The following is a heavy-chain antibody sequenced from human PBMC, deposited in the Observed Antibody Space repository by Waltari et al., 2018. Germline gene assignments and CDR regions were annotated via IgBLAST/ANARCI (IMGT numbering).Heavy chain of an antibody. Sequence: QVQLVESGGGVVQPGRSLRLSCAASGFTFSSYAMHWVRQAPGKGLEWVAVISYDGRNKYYADSVKGRFTISRDNSKNTLYLQMNSLRAEDTAVYYCARARNGMDVWGQGTTVTVSS. CDR1: GFTFSSYA. CDR3: ARARNGMDV. CDR2: ISYDGRNK. J-gene: IGHJ6*02. V-gene: IGHV3-30*01.